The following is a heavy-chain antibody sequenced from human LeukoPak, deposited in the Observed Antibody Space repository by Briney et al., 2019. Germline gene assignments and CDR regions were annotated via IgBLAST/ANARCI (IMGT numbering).Heavy chain of an antibody. V-gene: IGHV3-7*05. Sequence: GSLSLSSPAPGFTFTNYWMTWARSATVKGLDWMDNINQGGSEKYYVDSEKGRFTMSRDNDKNSLYLQMNSLRAEDRAVDYCARGATVTRDFDYWGEGTLVTVSS. CDR2: INQGGSEK. CDR3: ARGATVTRDFDY. J-gene: IGHJ4*02. D-gene: IGHD4-17*01. CDR1: GFTFTNYW.